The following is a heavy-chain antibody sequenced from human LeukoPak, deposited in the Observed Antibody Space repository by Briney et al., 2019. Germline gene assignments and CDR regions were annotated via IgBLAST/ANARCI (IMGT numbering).Heavy chain of an antibody. CDR1: GFTFRKYA. Sequence: GGSLRLSCATSGFTFRKYAVSGVREAPGKGLEWVSSISGSGGTTYYADSVKGRFHISRDNSKNTLYLQMNSLRAEDTAVYYCAKDPYRASSGLVDYWGQGTLVTVSS. D-gene: IGHD5-12*01. J-gene: IGHJ4*02. CDR2: ISGSGGTT. CDR3: AKDPYRASSGLVDY. V-gene: IGHV3-23*01.